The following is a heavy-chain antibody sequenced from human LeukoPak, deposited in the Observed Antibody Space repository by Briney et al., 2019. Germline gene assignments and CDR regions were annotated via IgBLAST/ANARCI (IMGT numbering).Heavy chain of an antibody. CDR3: ARVTYYDILTGHLKAFDI. CDR2: VNHSGST. V-gene: IGHV4-34*01. Sequence: SETVSLTCAVYGGSFSGYYWSWIRQPPGKGLEGSGEVNHSGSTNYNPSLKSRVTISVDTSKNQFSLKLSSVTAADTAVYYCARVTYYDILTGHLKAFDIWGQGAMVTVSS. D-gene: IGHD3-9*01. J-gene: IGHJ3*02. CDR1: GGSFSGYY.